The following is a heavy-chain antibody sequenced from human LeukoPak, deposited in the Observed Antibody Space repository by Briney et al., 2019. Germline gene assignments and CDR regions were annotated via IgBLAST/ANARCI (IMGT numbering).Heavy chain of an antibody. J-gene: IGHJ4*02. CDR2: ISGSGGST. CDR1: GFTFSSYA. Sequence: GGSLRLSCAASGFTFSSYAMSWVRQAPGKGLEWVSAISGSGGSTYYADSGKGRFTISRDNSKNTLYLQMNSLRAEDTAVYYCAKDRRSQWLVQDYWGQGTLVTVSS. CDR3: AKDRRSQWLVQDY. D-gene: IGHD6-19*01. V-gene: IGHV3-23*01.